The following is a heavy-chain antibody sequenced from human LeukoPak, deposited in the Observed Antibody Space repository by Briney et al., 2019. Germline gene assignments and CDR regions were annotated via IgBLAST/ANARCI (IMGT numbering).Heavy chain of an antibody. V-gene: IGHV4-61*01. CDR1: GDSVRSDTYY. CDR3: ARGHRYGVDAFDI. CDR2: VYYSGRT. J-gene: IGHJ3*02. Sequence: SETLSLTCTVSGDSVRSDTYYWSWIRQPPGKGLEWIGFVYYSGRTNYNASLKSRVTMSVDTSKNQFSLKLSSVTAADTAVYYCARGHRYGVDAFDIWGQGTMVTVSS. D-gene: IGHD3-9*01.